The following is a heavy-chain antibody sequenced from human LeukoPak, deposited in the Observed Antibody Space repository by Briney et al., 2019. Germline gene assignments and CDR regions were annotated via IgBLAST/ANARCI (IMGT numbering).Heavy chain of an antibody. CDR1: GFTFSDHY. J-gene: IGHJ6*02. Sequence: GGSLRLSCAASGFTFSDHYMDWVRQAPGKGLEWVARSRNKANSHSTEYAASVRGRFTISRDDSQNSLYLQMNSLKTDDTAVYYCVVAKAPYNGHQGLAVWGQGTTVTVSS. D-gene: IGHD5-12*01. CDR2: SRNKANSHST. V-gene: IGHV3-72*01. CDR3: VVAKAPYNGHQGLAV.